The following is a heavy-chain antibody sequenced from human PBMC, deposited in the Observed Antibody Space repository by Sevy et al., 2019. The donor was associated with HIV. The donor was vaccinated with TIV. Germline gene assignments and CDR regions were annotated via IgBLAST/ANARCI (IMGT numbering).Heavy chain of an antibody. CDR1: GDSVSSNSAA. CDR3: APTYYYGSGSYYNVGWFDP. J-gene: IGHJ5*02. CDR2: TYYRSKWYN. D-gene: IGHD3-10*01. V-gene: IGHV6-1*01. Sequence: KQSQTLSLTCAISGDSVSSNSAAWNWIRQSPSRGLEWLGRTYYRSKWYNDYAVSVKSRIIINPDTSKNQFSLPLNSVTPEHTAVYYCAPTYYYGSGSYYNVGWFDPWGQGTLVTVSS.